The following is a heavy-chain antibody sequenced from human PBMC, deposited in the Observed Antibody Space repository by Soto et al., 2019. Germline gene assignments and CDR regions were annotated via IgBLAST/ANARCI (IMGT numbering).Heavy chain of an antibody. CDR1: GGSISSGDYF. Sequence: SETLSLTCAVSGGSISSGDYFWTWIRQPPGKGLEWIGYIYYNGISYYNPSLKSRVTISVDTSNNQFSLKLRSVTAADTAVYYCARLVGLQHCSGSSCHYYGMDVWGQGTTVTVS. D-gene: IGHD2-2*01. J-gene: IGHJ6*02. V-gene: IGHV4-30-4*01. CDR3: ARLVGLQHCSGSSCHYYGMDV. CDR2: IYYNGIS.